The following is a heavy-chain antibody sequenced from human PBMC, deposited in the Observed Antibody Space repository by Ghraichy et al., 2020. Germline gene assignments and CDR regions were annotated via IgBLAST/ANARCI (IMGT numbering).Heavy chain of an antibody. V-gene: IGHV4-59*01. J-gene: IGHJ6*02. CDR2: TYYTGST. CDR1: GDSLSSDY. Sequence: SETLSLTCTVSGDSLSSDYWSWIRQPPGKGLECIGYTYYTGSTHYNPSLTSRITISVDRSKNQISLRLRSVTAADTGVYYCARGISVKYYGMDVWGQGTTVAVSS. D-gene: IGHD3-16*01. CDR3: ARGISVKYYGMDV.